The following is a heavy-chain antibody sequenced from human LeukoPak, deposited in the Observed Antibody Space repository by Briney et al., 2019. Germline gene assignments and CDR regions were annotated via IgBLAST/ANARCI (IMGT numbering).Heavy chain of an antibody. CDR1: GGSISSSSYY. D-gene: IGHD3-10*01. J-gene: IGHJ4*02. Sequence: SETLSLTCTVSGGSISSSSYYWSWIRQPPGKGLEWLGYIYYSGSTNYNPSLKSRVTISVDTSKNQFSLKLSSVTAADTAVYYCARVGYSSSGNYYNDRGAFDYWGQGTLVTVSS. V-gene: IGHV4-61*01. CDR2: IYYSGST. CDR3: ARVGYSSSGNYYNDRGAFDY.